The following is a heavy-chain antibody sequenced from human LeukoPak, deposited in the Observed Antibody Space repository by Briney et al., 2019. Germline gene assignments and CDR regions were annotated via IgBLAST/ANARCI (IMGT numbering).Heavy chain of an antibody. CDR2: IDSDGSST. Sequence: PGGSLRLSCVASGFIFSNYRMQWVRQAPGKGLVWVSRIDSDGSSTSYADSLKGRFTISRDNSKNRLYLQMNSLRAEDTAVYYCARTSSMSLDNWGQGTLVTVSS. V-gene: IGHV3-74*01. CDR3: ARTSSMSLDN. CDR1: GFIFSNYR. D-gene: IGHD2-2*01. J-gene: IGHJ4*02.